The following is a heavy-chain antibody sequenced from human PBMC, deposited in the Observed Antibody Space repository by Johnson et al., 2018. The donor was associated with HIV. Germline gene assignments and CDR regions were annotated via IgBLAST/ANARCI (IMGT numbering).Heavy chain of an antibody. CDR3: AKDLQDYYDSSGHDAFDI. CDR1: GFTFSSYG. CDR2: ISYDGSNK. Sequence: QMQLVESGGGVVQPGRSLRLSCAASGFTFSSYGMHWVRQAPGKGLEWVAVISYDGSNKYYADSVKGRFTISRDNSKNTLYLQMNSLRAEDTAVYYCAKDLQDYYDSSGHDAFDIWAQGTLVTVSS. D-gene: IGHD3-22*01. J-gene: IGHJ3*02. V-gene: IGHV3-30*18.